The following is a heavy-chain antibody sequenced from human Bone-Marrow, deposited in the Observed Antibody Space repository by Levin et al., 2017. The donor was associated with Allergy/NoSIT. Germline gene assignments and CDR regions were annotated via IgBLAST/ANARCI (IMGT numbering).Heavy chain of an antibody. D-gene: IGHD6-13*01. CDR2: ISSSSSYI. V-gene: IGHV3-21*01. Sequence: GGSLRLSCAASGFTFSSYSMNWVRQAPGKGLEWVSSISSSSSYIYYADSVKGRFTISRDNAKNSLYLQMNSLRAEDTAVYYCARAFRGQQLTPWFDPWGQGTLVTVSS. CDR1: GFTFSSYS. J-gene: IGHJ5*02. CDR3: ARAFRGQQLTPWFDP.